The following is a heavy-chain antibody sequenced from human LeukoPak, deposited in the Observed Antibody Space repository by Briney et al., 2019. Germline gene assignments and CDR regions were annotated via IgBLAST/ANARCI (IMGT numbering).Heavy chain of an antibody. CDR2: ISYDGSNK. Sequence: PGGSLRLSCAASGFTFSSYGMHWVRQAPGKGLEWVAVISYDGSNKYYADSVKGRFTISRDNSKNTLYLQMNSLRAEDTAVYYCAKDPEYSYGFENYFDYWGQGTLVTASS. V-gene: IGHV3-30*18. CDR3: AKDPEYSYGFENYFDY. J-gene: IGHJ4*02. CDR1: GFTFSSYG. D-gene: IGHD5-18*01.